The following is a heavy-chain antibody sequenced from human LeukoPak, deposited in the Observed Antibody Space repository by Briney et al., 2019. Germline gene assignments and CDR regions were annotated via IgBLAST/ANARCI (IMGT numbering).Heavy chain of an antibody. J-gene: IGHJ6*02. V-gene: IGHV3-74*01. Sequence: GESLRLSCAASGFTFSSYWMHWVHQAPGKGRVWVSRITSDVSSTSCADSVKGRFTISRDNAKNTLYLQMNSLRAEDTSVYYCATSNIPTYDMDVWGQGTTVTV. CDR3: ATSNIPTYDMDV. CDR1: GFTFSSYW. D-gene: IGHD2-21*01. CDR2: ITSDVSST.